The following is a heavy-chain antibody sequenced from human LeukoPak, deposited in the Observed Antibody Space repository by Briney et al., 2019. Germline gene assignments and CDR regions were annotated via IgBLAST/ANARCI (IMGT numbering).Heavy chain of an antibody. Sequence: SETLSLTCAVYGGSFNGYYWSWIRQPPGKGLEWIGEINHSGSTNYNPSLKSRVTISVDTSKNQFSLKLSSVTAADTAVYYCARGRVWFGELLSRYFDYWGQGTLVTVSS. D-gene: IGHD3-10*01. CDR3: ARGRVWFGELLSRYFDY. V-gene: IGHV4-34*01. CDR1: GGSFNGYY. CDR2: INHSGST. J-gene: IGHJ4*02.